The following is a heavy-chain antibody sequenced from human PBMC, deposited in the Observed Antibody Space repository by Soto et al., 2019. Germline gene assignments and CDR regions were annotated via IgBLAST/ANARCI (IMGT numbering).Heavy chain of an antibody. V-gene: IGHV4-39*07. J-gene: IGHJ4*02. CDR2: IYYSGST. CDR3: ARGGHSNNDF. D-gene: IGHD4-4*01. Sequence: PSETLSLTCTVSGGSISSSSYYWGWIRQPPGKGLEWIGSIYYSGSTNYNPSLKSRVTISVDTSKNQFSLKLSSVTAADTAVYYCARGGHSNNDFWGQGTLVTVFS. CDR1: GGSISSSSYY.